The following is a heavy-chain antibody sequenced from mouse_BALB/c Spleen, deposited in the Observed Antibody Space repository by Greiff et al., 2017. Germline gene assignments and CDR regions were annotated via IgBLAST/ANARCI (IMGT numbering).Heavy chain of an antibody. V-gene: IGHV1-77*01. CDR1: GYTFTDYY. CDR2: IYPGSGNT. CDR3: ARSEGSYWDMDV. J-gene: IGHJ1*01. D-gene: IGHD1-1*01. Sequence: VQLQQSGAELARPGASVKLSCKASGYTFTDYYINWVKQRTGQGLEWIGEIYPGSGNTYYNEKFKGKATLTADKSSSTAYMQLSSLTSEDSAVYYCARSEGSYWDMDVWGAGTTVTVSS.